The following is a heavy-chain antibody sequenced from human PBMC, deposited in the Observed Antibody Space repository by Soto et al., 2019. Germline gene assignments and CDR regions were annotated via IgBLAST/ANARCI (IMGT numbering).Heavy chain of an antibody. J-gene: IGHJ4*02. CDR1: GFTVSSNY. D-gene: IGHD1-26*01. CDR2: IYSGGST. Sequence: EVQLVESGGGLVQPGGSLRLSCAVSGFTVSSNYMSWVRQAPGKGLEWVSVIYSGGSTYYADSVKGRFTISRDNSKNTLFLQMNSLRAEDTAVYYCARRGRLNSLDYWGQGPLVTVSS. V-gene: IGHV3-66*04. CDR3: ARRGRLNSLDY.